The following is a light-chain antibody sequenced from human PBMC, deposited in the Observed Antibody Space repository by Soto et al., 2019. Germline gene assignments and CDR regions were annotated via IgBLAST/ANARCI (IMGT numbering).Light chain of an antibody. J-gene: IGKJ1*01. Sequence: DIPMTQSPSSLSAFVGDKITITCRASQGIANYLAWYQHKPGMVPKLLIYTASTLQSGVPSRFSGSGSGTEFTLSISSLQPEDVATYYCQKYNSAPWTFGQGTKVEIK. CDR3: QKYNSAPWT. CDR1: QGIANY. CDR2: TAS. V-gene: IGKV1-27*01.